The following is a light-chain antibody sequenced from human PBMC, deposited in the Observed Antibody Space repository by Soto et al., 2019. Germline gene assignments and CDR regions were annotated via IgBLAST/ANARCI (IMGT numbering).Light chain of an antibody. CDR1: GSNIGAGYD. Sequence: QSVLTQPPSVSGARGQRVTISCTGSGSNIGAGYDVHWYQQFPGTAPKLLVYGDTKRPSGVPDRFSGSKSGTSASLAITGLQAEDEADYYCQSFDSSLSASIFGGGTKLTVL. J-gene: IGLJ2*01. CDR3: QSFDSSLSASI. CDR2: GDT. V-gene: IGLV1-40*01.